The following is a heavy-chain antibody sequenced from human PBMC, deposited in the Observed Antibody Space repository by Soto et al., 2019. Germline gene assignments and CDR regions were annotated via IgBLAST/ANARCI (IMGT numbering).Heavy chain of an antibody. V-gene: IGHV3-66*01. CDR2: IYSGGST. CDR1: GFTVSSNY. CDR3: ARDGGRWFGELFMDYYYMDV. D-gene: IGHD3-10*01. Sequence: GGSLRLSCAASGFTVSSNYMSWVRQAPGKGLEWVSVIYSGGSTYYADSVKGRFTISRDNSKNTLYLQMNSLRAEDTAVYYCARDGGRWFGELFMDYYYMDVWGKGTTVTVSS. J-gene: IGHJ6*03.